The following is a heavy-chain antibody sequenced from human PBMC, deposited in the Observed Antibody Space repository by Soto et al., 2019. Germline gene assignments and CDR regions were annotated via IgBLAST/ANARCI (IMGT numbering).Heavy chain of an antibody. CDR2: IWYDGSNK. CDR3: ARGVASRGDSYGMDV. Sequence: QVQLVESGGGVVQPGRSLRLSCAASGFTFSSYGMHWVRQAPGKGLEWVAVIWYDGSNKYYADSVKGRFTISRDNSKNTLYLQMNSLRAEDTAVYYCARGVASRGDSYGMDVWGQGTTVTVSS. J-gene: IGHJ6*02. V-gene: IGHV3-33*01. CDR1: GFTFSSYG. D-gene: IGHD2-21*01.